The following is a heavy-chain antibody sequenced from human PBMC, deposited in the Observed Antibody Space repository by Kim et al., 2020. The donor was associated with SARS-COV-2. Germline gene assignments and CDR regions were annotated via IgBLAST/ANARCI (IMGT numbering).Heavy chain of an antibody. J-gene: IGHJ2*01. D-gene: IGHD5-18*01. CDR2: ISSSSSYI. V-gene: IGHV3-21*01. CDR3: ARDRTAMRGYFDL. CDR1: GFTFSSYS. Sequence: GGSLRLSCAASGFTFSSYSMNWVRQAPGKGLEWVSSISSSSSYIYYADSVKGRFTISRDNAKNSLYLQMNSLRAEDTAVYYCARDRTAMRGYFDLWGRGTLVTVSS.